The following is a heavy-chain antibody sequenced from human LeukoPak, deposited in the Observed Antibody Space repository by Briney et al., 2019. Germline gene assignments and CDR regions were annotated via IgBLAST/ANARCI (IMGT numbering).Heavy chain of an antibody. D-gene: IGHD3-16*01. V-gene: IGHV3-33*01. CDR2: IWYDGSKE. CDR3: AGSLREGWFDP. CDR1: QIIFSDYG. J-gene: IGHJ5*02. Sequence: PGRSLRLSCAASQIIFSDYGMHWVRQAPGKGLEWVAVIWYDGSKEYYVDSVKGRFTVSRDNSKNTLYLQMNSLRADDTAVHYCAGSLREGWFDPWGQGTLVVVSS.